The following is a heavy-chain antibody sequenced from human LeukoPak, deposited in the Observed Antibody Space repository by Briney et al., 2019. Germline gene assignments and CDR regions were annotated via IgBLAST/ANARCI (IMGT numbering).Heavy chain of an antibody. CDR3: ARATWITIFGVVSHFDY. CDR1: GGSFSGYY. D-gene: IGHD3-3*01. V-gene: IGHV4-34*01. CDR2: INHSGST. Sequence: PSETLYLTCAVYGGSFSGYYWSWIRQPPGKGLEWIGEINHSGSTNYNPSLKSRVTISVDTSKNQFSLKLSSVTAADTAVYYCARATWITIFGVVSHFDYWGQGTLVTVSS. J-gene: IGHJ4*02.